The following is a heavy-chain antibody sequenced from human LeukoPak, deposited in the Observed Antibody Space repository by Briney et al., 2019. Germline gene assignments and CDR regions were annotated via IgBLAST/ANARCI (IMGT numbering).Heavy chain of an antibody. D-gene: IGHD6-19*01. Sequence: PGGSLRLSCAASGFSFSTYGMSWVRQAPGKGLEWVSGISDSGGRTYYADSVKGRFTISRDNSKNTLYLQMNSLRAEDTAVYYCAKDSRYSGGWYLAHGENGFDYWGQGTLVTVSS. CDR2: ISDSGGRT. J-gene: IGHJ4*02. CDR1: GFSFSTYG. V-gene: IGHV3-23*01. CDR3: AKDSRYSGGWYLAHGENGFDY.